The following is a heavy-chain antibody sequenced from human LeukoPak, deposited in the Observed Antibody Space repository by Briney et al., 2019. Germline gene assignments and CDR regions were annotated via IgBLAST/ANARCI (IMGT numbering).Heavy chain of an antibody. CDR3: ATGEYYFDF. D-gene: IGHD3-16*01. Sequence: QTGGSLRLSCAASGFTVSSNHMSWVRQAPGQGLEWVSVIYIGGTIYYADSVKGRFTISRDNSKNTLYLQMSSLRAEDTALYYCATGEYYFDFWGQGTLVTVSS. J-gene: IGHJ4*02. CDR1: GFTVSSNH. V-gene: IGHV3-53*01. CDR2: IYIGGTI.